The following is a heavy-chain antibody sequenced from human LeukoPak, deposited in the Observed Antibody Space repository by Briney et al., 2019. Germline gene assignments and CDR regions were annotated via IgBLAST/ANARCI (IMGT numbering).Heavy chain of an antibody. J-gene: IGHJ4*02. Sequence: SETLSLTCTVSGGSISSNNYYWGWIRQPPGKGLKWIGTIYYSGNTYYSPSLNSRVTISVDTSKNQFSLKLSSVTAADTAVYYCARGGDTATFYYFDYWGQGTLVTVSS. D-gene: IGHD5-18*01. CDR1: GGSISSNNYY. CDR3: ARGGDTATFYYFDY. V-gene: IGHV4-39*01. CDR2: IYYSGNT.